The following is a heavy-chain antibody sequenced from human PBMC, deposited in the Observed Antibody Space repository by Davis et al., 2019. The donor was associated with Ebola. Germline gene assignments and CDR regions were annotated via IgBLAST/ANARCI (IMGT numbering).Heavy chain of an antibody. CDR1: GFILTNYA. J-gene: IGHJ4*02. D-gene: IGHD3-3*01. Sequence: AASVKVSCKASGFILTNYAIHWVRQAPGQRLEWMGWVHGGNGNTKYSQRFQGRVTITTDTSASTAYLDLSSLRSDDTAVYYCVGGLDYWGQGTLVTVSS. V-gene: IGHV1-3*01. CDR2: VHGGNGNT. CDR3: VGGLDY.